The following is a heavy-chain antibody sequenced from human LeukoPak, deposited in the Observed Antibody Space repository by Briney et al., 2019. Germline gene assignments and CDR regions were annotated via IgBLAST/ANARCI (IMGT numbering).Heavy chain of an antibody. CDR2: INPSGGRT. CDR1: GYTFTSYY. Sequence: GASVKVSCKASGYTFTSYYMHWVRQAPGQGLEWMGIINPSGGRTSYAQKFQGRVTMTRDTSTSTVYMELSSLRSEDTAVYYCARESGYCSSTSCYWDYWGQGTLVTVSS. D-gene: IGHD2-2*01. J-gene: IGHJ4*02. CDR3: ARESGYCSSTSCYWDY. V-gene: IGHV1-46*01.